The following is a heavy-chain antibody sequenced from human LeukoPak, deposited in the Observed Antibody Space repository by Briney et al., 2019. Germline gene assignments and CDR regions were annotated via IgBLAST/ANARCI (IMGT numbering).Heavy chain of an antibody. CDR3: ASGDSSSWTQLDY. CDR2: ISYDGSNK. Sequence: PGGSLRLSCAASGFTFSSYAMHWVRQAPGKGLEWVAVISYDGSNKYYADSVKGRFTISRDNSKNTLYLQMNSLRAGDTAVYYCASGDSSSWTQLDYWGQGTLVTVSS. J-gene: IGHJ4*02. D-gene: IGHD6-13*01. CDR1: GFTFSSYA. V-gene: IGHV3-30*04.